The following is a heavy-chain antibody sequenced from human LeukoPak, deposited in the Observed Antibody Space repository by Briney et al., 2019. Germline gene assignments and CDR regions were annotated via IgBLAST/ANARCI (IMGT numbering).Heavy chain of an antibody. CDR2: ISSGGTIT. CDR3: ARHHEYERKSYGIDA. D-gene: IGHD3-16*01. J-gene: IGHJ6*02. Sequence: GGSLRLSCVASRFNFSDHYMSWIRQAPGKGLEWVSYISSGGTITYHADSVKGRFTVSRENAKKTLLLQMNSLRGEDTAVYYCARHHEYERKSYGIDAWGQGTTVTVSS. CDR1: RFNFSDHY. V-gene: IGHV3-11*01.